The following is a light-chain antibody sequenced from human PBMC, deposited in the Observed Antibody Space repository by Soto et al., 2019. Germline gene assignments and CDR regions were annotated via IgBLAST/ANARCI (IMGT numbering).Light chain of an antibody. CDR1: SSDVGGYNY. Sequence: QSALTQPPSASGSPGQSVTISCTGTSSDVGGYNYVSWYQQHPGKAPKLMIYDVSKRPSGVPDRFSGSKSGNTASLTVSGLQAEDEADYYCGSQAGSNNVLFGGGTKLTVL. J-gene: IGLJ2*01. CDR3: GSQAGSNNVL. V-gene: IGLV2-8*01. CDR2: DVS.